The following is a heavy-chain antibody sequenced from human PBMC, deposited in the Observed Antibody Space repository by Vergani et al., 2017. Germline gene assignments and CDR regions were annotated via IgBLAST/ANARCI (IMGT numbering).Heavy chain of an antibody. CDR1: GGTFSSYA. Sequence: QVQLVQSGAEVKKPGSSVKVSCKASGGTFSSYAISWVRQAPGQGLEWMGGIIPIFGTANYAQKFQGRVTITADESTSTAYLQWSSLKASDTAMYYCARVEQWLVPSYGMDVWGQGTTVTVSS. CDR3: ARVEQWLVPSYGMDV. J-gene: IGHJ6*02. CDR2: IIPIFGTA. V-gene: IGHV1-69*01. D-gene: IGHD6-19*01.